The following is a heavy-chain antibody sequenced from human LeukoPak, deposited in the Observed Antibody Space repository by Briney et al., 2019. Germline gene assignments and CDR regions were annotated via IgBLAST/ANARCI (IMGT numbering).Heavy chain of an antibody. D-gene: IGHD6-19*01. CDR2: ISGSGGST. V-gene: IGHV3-23*01. CDR1: GFTFSSYA. CDR3: AKDVIAVAASSVVAFDI. Sequence: PGGALRLSCAASGFTFSSYAMSWLRQAPGKGLEWVSAISGSGGSTYYADSVKGRFTISRDNSKNTLYLQMNSLRAEDTAVYYCAKDVIAVAASSVVAFDIWGQGTMVTVSS. J-gene: IGHJ3*02.